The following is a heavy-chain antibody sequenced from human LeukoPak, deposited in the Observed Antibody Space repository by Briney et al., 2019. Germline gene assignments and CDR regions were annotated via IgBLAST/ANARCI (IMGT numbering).Heavy chain of an antibody. CDR3: ARRGGDYNGGFYAFDI. D-gene: IGHD4-17*01. Sequence: PSETLSLTCTVSGDSITSSAFYWGWIRQAPGKGLEWIGNIFHGGNTHYNPSLKSRVSISVDRSKNQVSLNLSSVTAADTAVYYCARRGGDYNGGFYAFDIWGQGTMVTVSS. CDR2: IFHGGNT. CDR1: GDSITSSAFY. V-gene: IGHV4-39*01. J-gene: IGHJ3*02.